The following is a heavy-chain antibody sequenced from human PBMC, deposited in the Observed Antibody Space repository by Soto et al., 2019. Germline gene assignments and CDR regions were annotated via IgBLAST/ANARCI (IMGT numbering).Heavy chain of an antibody. Sequence: QVQLQELGTRLVKPSETLSLTCSVSGDSISSYYWSWIRQPPGKGLEWIGYIYYSGSTNYNPSFRSLVTISVDTLKSQFSLKLSSVTAAATAVYYCARGVPTIGTWGQVTLVTVSS. V-gene: IGHV4-59*01. J-gene: IGHJ5*02. CDR1: GDSISSYY. CDR3: ARGVPTIGT. CDR2: IYYSGST. D-gene: IGHD2-8*01.